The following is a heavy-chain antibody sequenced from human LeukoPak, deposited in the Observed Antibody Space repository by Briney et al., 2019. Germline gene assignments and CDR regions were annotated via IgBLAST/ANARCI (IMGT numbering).Heavy chain of an antibody. CDR3: ARVREGGYYQNYYFDY. J-gene: IGHJ4*02. CDR2: INPSSGGT. D-gene: IGHD3-22*01. CDR1: GYTFTGYY. V-gene: IGHV1-2*02. Sequence: ASVKVSCKASGYTFTGYYMHWVRQAPGQGLEWMGWINPSSGGTNYAQKFQGRVTMTRDTSISTAYMELSRLRSDDTAVYYCARVREGGYYQNYYFDYWGQGTLVTVSS.